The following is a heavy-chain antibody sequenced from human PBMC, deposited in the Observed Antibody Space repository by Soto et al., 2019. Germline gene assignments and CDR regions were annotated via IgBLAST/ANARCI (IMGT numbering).Heavy chain of an antibody. V-gene: IGHV1-69*13. J-gene: IGHJ6*02. CDR1: GGTFSSYA. CDR3: ARSSSSLVYYYYGMDV. Sequence: GASVKVSCKASGGTFSSYAISWVRQAPGQGLEWMGGIIPIFGTANYAQKFQGRVTITADESTSTAYMELSSLRSEDTAVYYCARSSSSLVYYYYGMDVWGQGTTVTVYS. D-gene: IGHD6-6*01. CDR2: IIPIFGTA.